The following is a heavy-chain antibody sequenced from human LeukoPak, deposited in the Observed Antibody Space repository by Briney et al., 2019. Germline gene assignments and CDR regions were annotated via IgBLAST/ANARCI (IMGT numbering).Heavy chain of an antibody. V-gene: IGHV4-59*01. D-gene: IGHD3-22*01. CDR2: IYYSGST. CDR1: GGSISSYY. J-gene: IGHJ4*02. Sequence: SVTLSLTCTVSGGSISSYYWSWIRQPPGKGLEWIGYIYYSGSTNYNPSLKSRVTISVDTSKNQFSLKLSSVTAAETAVYYCARDSSGYPDYWGQGTLVTVSS. CDR3: ARDSSGYPDY.